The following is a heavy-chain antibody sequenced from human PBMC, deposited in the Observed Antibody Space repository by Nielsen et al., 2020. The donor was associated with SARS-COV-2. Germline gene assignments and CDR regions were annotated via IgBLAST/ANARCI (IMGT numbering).Heavy chain of an antibody. V-gene: IGHV3-13*01. CDR1: GFTFSSYD. Sequence: GGSLRLSCAASGFTFSSYDMHWVRQATGKGLEWVSAIGTAGDTYYPGSVKGRFTISRENAKNSLYLQMNSLRAGDTAVYYCARARNYDFWSGSPDYYYYYMDVWGKGTTVTVSS. J-gene: IGHJ6*03. CDR3: ARARNYDFWSGSPDYYYYYMDV. CDR2: IGTAGDT. D-gene: IGHD3-3*01.